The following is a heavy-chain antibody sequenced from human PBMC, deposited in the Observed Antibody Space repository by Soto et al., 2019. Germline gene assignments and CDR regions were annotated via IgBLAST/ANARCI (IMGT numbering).Heavy chain of an antibody. D-gene: IGHD1-1*01. V-gene: IGHV4-31*03. CDR1: GGSVNSGGYH. Sequence: SETLALTCTVSGGSVNSGGYHWSWIRQHPGKGLEWIGDIYYSGSTYYNPSLKSRVTISIDTSTNHFSLHLSALTAADTAVYYCARAPIPNWNYYGMDVWGQGTTVTVAS. CDR3: ARAPIPNWNYYGMDV. CDR2: IYYSGST. J-gene: IGHJ6*02.